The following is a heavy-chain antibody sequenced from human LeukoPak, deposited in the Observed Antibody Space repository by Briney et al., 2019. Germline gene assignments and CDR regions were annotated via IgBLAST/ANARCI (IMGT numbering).Heavy chain of an antibody. D-gene: IGHD6-19*01. CDR1: GFTFSSYS. CDR3: ARDWVVVPAATKYSSGWYDGIGMDV. V-gene: IGHV3-48*04. CDR2: ISSSSSTI. Sequence: PGGSLRLSCAASGFTFSSYSMNWVRRAPGKGLEWVSYISSSSSTIYYADSVKGRFTISRDNAKNSLYLQMNSLRAEDTAVYYCARDWVVVPAATKYSSGWYDGIGMDVWGQGTTVTVSS. J-gene: IGHJ6*02.